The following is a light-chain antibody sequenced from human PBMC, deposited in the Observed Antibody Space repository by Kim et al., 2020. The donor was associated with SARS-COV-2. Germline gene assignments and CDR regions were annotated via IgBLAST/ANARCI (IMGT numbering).Light chain of an antibody. CDR2: KAS. V-gene: IGKV1-5*03. CDR3: QQYYSPFLFT. CDR1: QNIVNW. J-gene: IGKJ2*01. Sequence: ASVGVRVTITCRASQNIVNWLAWYQQKPGKVPNLLIYKASTLKSGVPSRFSGSGSGTQFTLTINTLQPDDFATYYCQQYYSPFLFTFGQGTKLEI.